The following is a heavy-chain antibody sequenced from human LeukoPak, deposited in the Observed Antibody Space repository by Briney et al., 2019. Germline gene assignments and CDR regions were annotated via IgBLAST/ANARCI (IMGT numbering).Heavy chain of an antibody. Sequence: GGSLRLSCAASGFTFSSYTMNWVRQAPGRGLEWISYIGPGGDIYYADSVTGRFTVSRDIAKNSLYLQMNGLRVEDTAVYYCARRFDSWGQGTLVTVSS. V-gene: IGHV3-48*01. CDR3: ARRFDS. CDR1: GFTFSSYT. CDR2: IGPGGDI. J-gene: IGHJ4*02.